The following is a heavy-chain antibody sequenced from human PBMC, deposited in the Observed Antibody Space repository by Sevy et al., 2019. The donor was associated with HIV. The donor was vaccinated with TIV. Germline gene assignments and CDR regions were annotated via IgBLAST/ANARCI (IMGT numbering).Heavy chain of an antibody. Sequence: GESLKISCAASGFAFYDYSMSWIRQAPGKGLEWVATLSFGCGKINYADSVKGRFTISRDKSKNSFYLQMDNLRVEDTALYYCAREGWTRPHDYWGQGTRVTVSS. CDR1: GFAFYDYS. CDR2: LSFGCGKI. J-gene: IGHJ4*02. CDR3: AREGWTRPHDY. V-gene: IGHV3-23*01. D-gene: IGHD2-15*01.